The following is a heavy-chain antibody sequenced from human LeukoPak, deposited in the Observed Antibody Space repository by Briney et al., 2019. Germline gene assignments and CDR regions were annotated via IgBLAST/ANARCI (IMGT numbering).Heavy chain of an antibody. CDR1: GGSFSGYY. J-gene: IGHJ4*02. CDR3: ARGRRWLQSLGLFDY. V-gene: IGHV4-34*01. CDR2: INHSGST. Sequence: SETLSLTCAVYGGSFSGYYWSWIRQPPGKGLEWIGEINHSGSTNYNPSLKSRVTISVDTSKNQFSLKLGSVTAADTAVYYCARGRRWLQSLGLFDYWGQGTLVTVSS. D-gene: IGHD5-24*01.